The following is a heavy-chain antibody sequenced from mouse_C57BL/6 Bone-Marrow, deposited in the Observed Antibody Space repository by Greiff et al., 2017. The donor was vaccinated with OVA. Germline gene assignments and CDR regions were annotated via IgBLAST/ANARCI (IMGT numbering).Heavy chain of an antibody. D-gene: IGHD2-1*01. V-gene: IGHV14-4*01. Sequence: VQLQQSGAELVRPGASVKLSCTASGFNIKDDYMHWVKQRPEQGLEWIGWIDPANGDTEYASKFQGKATITADTSSNTAYLQLSSLTSEDTAVYYCTTPNYCYAMDYWGQGTSVTVSS. CDR3: TTPNYCYAMDY. CDR2: IDPANGDT. J-gene: IGHJ4*01. CDR1: GFNIKDDY.